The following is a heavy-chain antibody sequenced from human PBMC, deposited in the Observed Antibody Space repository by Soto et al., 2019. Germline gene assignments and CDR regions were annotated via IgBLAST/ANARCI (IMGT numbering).Heavy chain of an antibody. CDR3: ARDSGGLRLGESSLYGEKDSFDV. V-gene: IGHV4-34*01. CDR1: DVSFSWHY. D-gene: IGHD3-16*02. Sequence: KASETLSLTCVVSDVSFSWHYWSWIRQPPGKGLGWIGEINYSGSTKFNPSLKSRVTLSIDTSKDQFSLRLSSVTAADTAVYYCARDSGGLRLGESSLYGEKDSFDVWDQGTLVTVSS. J-gene: IGHJ3*01. CDR2: INYSGST.